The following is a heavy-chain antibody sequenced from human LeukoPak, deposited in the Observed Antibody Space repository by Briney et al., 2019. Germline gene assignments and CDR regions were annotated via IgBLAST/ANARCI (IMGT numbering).Heavy chain of an antibody. Sequence: GGSLRLSCAASGFTFSNYAMTWVRQAPGKGLEWVSGISGSASSTYYTNSVKGRFTVSRDNSKNTLYLQMNSLRAEDTAIYYCAKDLYCTSTRCYGYGMDVWGQGTTVTVSS. V-gene: IGHV3-23*01. J-gene: IGHJ6*02. D-gene: IGHD2-2*01. CDR3: AKDLYCTSTRCYGYGMDV. CDR2: ISGSASST. CDR1: GFTFSNYA.